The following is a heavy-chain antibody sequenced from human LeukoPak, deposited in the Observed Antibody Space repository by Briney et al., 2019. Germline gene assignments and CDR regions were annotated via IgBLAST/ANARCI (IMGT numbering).Heavy chain of an antibody. Sequence: ASVKVSCKASGYTFTGYYMHWVRQAPGQGLEWMGWINPNSGGTNYAQKFQGRVTMTRDTSISTACMELSRLRSDDTAVYYCARDITITMVRGAHENLDYWGQGTLVTVSS. CDR3: ARDITITMVRGAHENLDY. CDR2: INPNSGGT. J-gene: IGHJ4*02. V-gene: IGHV1-2*02. D-gene: IGHD3-10*01. CDR1: GYTFTGYY.